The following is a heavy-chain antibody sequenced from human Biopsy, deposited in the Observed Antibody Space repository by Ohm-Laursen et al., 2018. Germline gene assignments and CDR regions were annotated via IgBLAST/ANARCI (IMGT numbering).Heavy chain of an antibody. D-gene: IGHD3-9*01. CDR1: GGSFSDYY. CDR2: INHRGTT. CDR3: VRGTVTGFNALILSPGRGWFDS. J-gene: IGHJ5*01. Sequence: GTLSLTCAVYGGSFSDYYWTWIRQPPGKGLEWIGEINHRGTTSYSPSLKSRVAISVDTSKNQFSLTLRSLTAADRAMYYCVRGTVTGFNALILSPGRGWFDSWGQGTPVTVSS. V-gene: IGHV4-34*01.